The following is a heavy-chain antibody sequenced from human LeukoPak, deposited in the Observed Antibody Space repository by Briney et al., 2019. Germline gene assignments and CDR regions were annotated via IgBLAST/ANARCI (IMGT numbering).Heavy chain of an antibody. V-gene: IGHV1-18*01. CDR3: ARCTAMVRGFGLFDY. CDR1: GYSFATYA. Sequence: ASVKVSCKASGYSFATYAISWVRQAPGRGLEWVGWINAYNGNTNYAQKVQGRVTVTTDTSTSTATLELRNLRSDDTAIYHCARCTAMVRGFGLFDYWGQGTLATVSS. J-gene: IGHJ4*02. D-gene: IGHD3-10*01. CDR2: INAYNGNT.